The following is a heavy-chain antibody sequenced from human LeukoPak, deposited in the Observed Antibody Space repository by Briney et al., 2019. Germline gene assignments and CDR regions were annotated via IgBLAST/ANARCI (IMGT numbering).Heavy chain of an antibody. D-gene: IGHD5-18*01. Sequence: SVKVSCKASGFTFTSSAMQWVRQARGQRLEWIGWIVVGSGNTNYAQKFHERVTITRDMSTSTAYMELSSLRSEDTAVYYCAAGGLYSYGYCYYYMDVWGKGTTVTVSS. CDR3: AAGGLYSYGYCYYYMDV. V-gene: IGHV1-58*02. CDR1: GFTFTSSA. CDR2: IVVGSGNT. J-gene: IGHJ6*03.